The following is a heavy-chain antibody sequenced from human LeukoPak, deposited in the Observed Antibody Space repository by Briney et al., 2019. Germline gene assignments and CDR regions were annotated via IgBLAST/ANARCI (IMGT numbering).Heavy chain of an antibody. V-gene: IGHV1-8*01. Sequence: ASVKVSCKASGYTFTSYDINWVRQATGQGLEYMGWMNPNSGNIEYAQKFQGRVTMTRDTSISTAYMELSGLRSEDTAVYYCARRTEHGNDYWGQGTLVTVSS. CDR3: ARRTEHGNDY. CDR2: MNPNSGNI. D-gene: IGHD4-23*01. J-gene: IGHJ4*02. CDR1: GYTFTSYD.